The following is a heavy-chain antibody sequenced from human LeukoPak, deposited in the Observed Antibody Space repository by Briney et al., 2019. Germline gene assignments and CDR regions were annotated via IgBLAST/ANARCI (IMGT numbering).Heavy chain of an antibody. D-gene: IGHD6-13*01. Sequence: GGSLRLSCAASGLTFSSYGMHWVRQAPGKGLEWVAVISYDGSNKYYADSVKGRFTISRDNSKNTLYLQMNSLRAEDTAMCYCAKQREGISWSPDYWGQGTLVTVSS. J-gene: IGHJ4*02. V-gene: IGHV3-30*18. CDR3: AKQREGISWSPDY. CDR1: GLTFSSYG. CDR2: ISYDGSNK.